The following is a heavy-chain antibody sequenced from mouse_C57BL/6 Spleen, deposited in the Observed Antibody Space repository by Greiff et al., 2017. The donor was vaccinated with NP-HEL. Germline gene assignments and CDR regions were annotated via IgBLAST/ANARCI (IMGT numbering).Heavy chain of an antibody. Sequence: VQLQQSGAELVKPGASVKLSCKASGYTFTEYTIHWVKQRSGQGLEWIGWFYHGSGSIKYNEKFKDKATLTADKSSSKVYMEFSRLTSEDSAVYLCAGNEGANWDAWFAYWGQGTLVTVSA. V-gene: IGHV1-62-2*01. CDR2: FYHGSGSI. D-gene: IGHD4-1*01. CDR1: GYTFTEYT. J-gene: IGHJ3*01. CDR3: AGNEGANWDAWFAY.